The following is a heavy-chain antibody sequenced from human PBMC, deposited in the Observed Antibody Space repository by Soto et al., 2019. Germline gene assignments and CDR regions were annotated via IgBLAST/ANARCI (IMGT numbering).Heavy chain of an antibody. CDR2: ISYDGSNK. J-gene: IGHJ4*02. V-gene: IGHV3-30*18. Sequence: GGSLRLSCAASGFTFSSYGMHWVRQAPGKGLEWVAVISYDGSNKYYADSVKGRFTISRDNSKNTLYLQMNSLRAEDTAVYYCAKDQEGIVVVVAATILCGVDYWGQGTLVTVSS. CDR1: GFTFSSYG. D-gene: IGHD2-15*01. CDR3: AKDQEGIVVVVAATILCGVDY.